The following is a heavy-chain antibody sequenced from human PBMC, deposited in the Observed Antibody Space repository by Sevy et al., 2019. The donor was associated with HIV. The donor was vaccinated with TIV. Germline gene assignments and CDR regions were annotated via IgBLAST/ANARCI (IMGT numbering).Heavy chain of an antibody. CDR2: ISGSGTRT. CDR1: GFSFDSYG. CDR3: AKGGGGHYDPDEIAYYFYYYNMDV. J-gene: IGHJ6*03. V-gene: IGHV3-23*01. D-gene: IGHD3-22*01. Sequence: GGSLRLSCAVSGFSFDSYGMTWVRQAPGKGLEWVSAISGSGTRTYYADSVKGRFIISRDNSKNTLDLQRNSLRAEDPAIYYLAKGGGGHYDPDEIAYYFYYYNMDVWGKGTTVTVSS.